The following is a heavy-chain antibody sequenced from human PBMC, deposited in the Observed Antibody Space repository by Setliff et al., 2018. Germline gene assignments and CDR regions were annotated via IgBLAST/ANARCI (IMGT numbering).Heavy chain of an antibody. J-gene: IGHJ6*02. CDR3: AAEGRVGVPAANYYYYYGMDV. V-gene: IGHV1-69*05. CDR2: IIPIFGTA. D-gene: IGHD2-2*01. Sequence: ASVKVSCKASGGTFSSYAISWVRQAPGQGLEWMGGIIPIFGTANYAQKFQGRVTITRDMSTSTAYMELSSLRSEDTAVYYCAAEGRVGVPAANYYYYYGMDVWGQGTTVTVSS. CDR1: GGTFSSYA.